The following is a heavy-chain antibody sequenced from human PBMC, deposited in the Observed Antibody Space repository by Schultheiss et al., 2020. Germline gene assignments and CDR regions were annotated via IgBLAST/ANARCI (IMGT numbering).Heavy chain of an antibody. J-gene: IGHJ3*02. CDR2: INHSGST. Sequence: SETLSLTCAVYGGSFSGYYWSWIRQPPGKGLEWIGEINHSGSTNYNPSLKSRVTISVDTSKNQFSLKLSSVTAADTAVYYCARGRIRDAFDIWGQGTMVTV. CDR3: ARGRIRDAFDI. D-gene: IGHD2-21*01. CDR1: GGSFSGYY. V-gene: IGHV4-34*01.